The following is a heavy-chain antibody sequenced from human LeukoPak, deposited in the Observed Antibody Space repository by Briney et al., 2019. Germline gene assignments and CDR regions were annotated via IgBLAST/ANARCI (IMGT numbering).Heavy chain of an antibody. D-gene: IGHD6-13*01. CDR2: ISGSGGST. CDR1: GFTFSSYA. Sequence: PGGSLRLSCAASGFTFSSYAMSWVRQAPGKGLEWVSAISGSGGSTYYADSVKGRFTISRDNSKNTLYLQMNSLRAEDTAVYYCAKVRGYIQAGRGGLRPTRRAQYYFDYWGQGTLVTVSS. J-gene: IGHJ4*02. CDR3: AKVRGYIQAGRGGLRPTRRAQYYFDY. V-gene: IGHV3-23*01.